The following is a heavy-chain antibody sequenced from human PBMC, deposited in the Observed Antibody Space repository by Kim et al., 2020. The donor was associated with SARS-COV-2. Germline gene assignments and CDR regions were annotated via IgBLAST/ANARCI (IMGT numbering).Heavy chain of an antibody. V-gene: IGHV1-8*01. J-gene: IGHJ6*02. D-gene: IGHD2-2*01. Sequence: ASVKVSCKASGYTFTSYDINWVRQATGQGLEWMGWMNPNSGNTGYAQKFQGRVTMTRNTSISTAYMELSSLRSEDTAVYYCARGSDYCSSTSCYRYGRYYYYGMDVWGQGTTVTVSS. CDR3: ARGSDYCSSTSCYRYGRYYYYGMDV. CDR2: MNPNSGNT. CDR1: GYTFTSYD.